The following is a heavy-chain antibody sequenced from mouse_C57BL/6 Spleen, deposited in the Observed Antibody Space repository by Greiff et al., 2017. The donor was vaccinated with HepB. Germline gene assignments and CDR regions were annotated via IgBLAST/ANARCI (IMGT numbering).Heavy chain of an antibody. Sequence: QVQLKQSGAELVRPGASVTLSCKASGYTFTDYEMHWVKQTPVHGLEWIGAIDPETGGTAYNQKFKGKAILTADKSSSTAYMELRSLTSEDSAVYYCTCYDYHDDDDPYFDYWGQGTTLTVSS. CDR1: GYTFTDYE. D-gene: IGHD2-4*01. CDR2: IDPETGGT. V-gene: IGHV1-15*01. J-gene: IGHJ2*01. CDR3: TCYDYHDDDDPYFDY.